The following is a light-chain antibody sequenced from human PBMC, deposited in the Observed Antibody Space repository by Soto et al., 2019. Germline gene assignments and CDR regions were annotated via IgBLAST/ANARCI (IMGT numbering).Light chain of an antibody. J-gene: IGLJ1*01. Sequence: QSALTQHASVSGSPGQSITISCTGTSSDVGGYNYVSWYQQHPGKAPKLMIYEVSNRPSGVSNRFSGSKSGNTASLTISGLQAEDEADYYCSSYTSSSIDYVFGTGTQLTVL. V-gene: IGLV2-14*01. CDR1: SSDVGGYNY. CDR2: EVS. CDR3: SSYTSSSIDYV.